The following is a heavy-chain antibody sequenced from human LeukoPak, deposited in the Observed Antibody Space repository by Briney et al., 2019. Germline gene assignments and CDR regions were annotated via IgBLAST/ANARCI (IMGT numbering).Heavy chain of an antibody. D-gene: IGHD2-2*01. CDR3: AREGDCSSTSCYNWFDP. CDR2: INPNSGGT. Sequence: ASVKVSCKASGYTFTGYYMHWVRQAPGQGLEWMGWINPNSGGTNYVQKFQGRVTMTRDTSISTAYMELSRLRSDDTAVYYCAREGDCSSTSCYNWFDPWGQGTLVTVSS. CDR1: GYTFTGYY. J-gene: IGHJ5*02. V-gene: IGHV1-2*02.